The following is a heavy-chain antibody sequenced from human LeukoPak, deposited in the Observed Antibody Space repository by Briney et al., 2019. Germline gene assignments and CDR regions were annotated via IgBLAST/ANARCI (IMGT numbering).Heavy chain of an antibody. Sequence: GGSLRLSCAASGFIFSSYAMSSVRQAPGKGLEWVSSLTGSGGITYYADSVKGRFTISRDNSKNTLYLQMNSLRAEDTAIYFCAKRGVNYGMDVWGQGTTVTVSS. CDR2: LTGSGGIT. CDR1: GFIFSSYA. CDR3: AKRGVNYGMDV. V-gene: IGHV3-23*01. D-gene: IGHD3-10*01. J-gene: IGHJ6*02.